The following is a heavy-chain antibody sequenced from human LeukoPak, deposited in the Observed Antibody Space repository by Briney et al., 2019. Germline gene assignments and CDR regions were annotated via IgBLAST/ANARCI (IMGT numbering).Heavy chain of an antibody. D-gene: IGHD2-21*02. V-gene: IGHV1-46*01. CDR3: ARDPRGVVVTANPFDY. CDR2: INPSGGST. J-gene: IGHJ4*02. Sequence: ASVKVSCKASGYTFTSYYMHWVRQAPGQGLEWMGIINPSGGSTSYARKFQGRVTMTRDTSTSTVYMELSSLRSEDTAVYYCARDPRGVVVTANPFDYWGQGTLVTVSS. CDR1: GYTFTSYY.